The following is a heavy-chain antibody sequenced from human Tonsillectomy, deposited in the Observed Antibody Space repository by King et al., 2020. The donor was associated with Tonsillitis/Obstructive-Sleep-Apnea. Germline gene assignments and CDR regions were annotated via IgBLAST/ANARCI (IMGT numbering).Heavy chain of an antibody. D-gene: IGHD6-6*01. CDR2: IHYSGST. J-gene: IGHJ4*02. CDR1: GGSISSSTYY. CDR3: AREGEYSSTNYFDY. V-gene: IGHV4-39*02. Sequence: QLQESGPGLVKPSETLSLTCTVSGGSISSSTYYWGWIRQPPGKGLEWIGSIHYSGSTYYNPSLKSPVTISVDTSKNQFSLKLSSVTAADTAVYYCAREGEYSSTNYFDYWGQGTLVTVSS.